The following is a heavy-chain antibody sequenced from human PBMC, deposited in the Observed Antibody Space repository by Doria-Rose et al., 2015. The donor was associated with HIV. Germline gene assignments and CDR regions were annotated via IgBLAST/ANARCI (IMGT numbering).Heavy chain of an antibody. CDR3: ARIKSSRWYHKYYFDF. CDR1: GVSLSSPGMG. Sequence: QITLKESGPVLVKPTETLTLTCTVSGVSLSSPGMGVSWIRQPPGKALEWLAKILSDDERSYTTPLKSRLTISRGTSKSQVVLTMTDMDPVDTATYYCARIKSSRWYHKYYFDFWGQGTLVIVSA. CDR2: ILSDDER. D-gene: IGHD6-13*01. V-gene: IGHV2-26*01. J-gene: IGHJ4*02.